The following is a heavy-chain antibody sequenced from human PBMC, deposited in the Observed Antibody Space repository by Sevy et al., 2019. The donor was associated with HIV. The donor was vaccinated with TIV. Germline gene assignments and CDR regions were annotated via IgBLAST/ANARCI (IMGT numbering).Heavy chain of an antibody. Sequence: SETLSLTCTVSGGPISSYYWSWIRQPPGKGLEWIGYIYYSGSTNYNPSLKSRVTISVDTSKNQFSLKLTSVTAADTAVYYCARDPGIAVAGEYYFDYWGQGTLVTVSS. J-gene: IGHJ4*02. CDR3: ARDPGIAVAGEYYFDY. CDR2: IYYSGST. D-gene: IGHD6-19*01. CDR1: GGPISSYY. V-gene: IGHV4-59*13.